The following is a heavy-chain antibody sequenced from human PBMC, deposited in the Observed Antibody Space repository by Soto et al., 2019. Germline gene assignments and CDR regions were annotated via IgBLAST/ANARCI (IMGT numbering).Heavy chain of an antibody. CDR3: ARGQEYGGNSDDCDV. Sequence: QVHLVQSGAEVKKPGSSVKVSCKYSGGTFRTESINWVRQAPGQGLEWMGGILLFFGTAVYAPRFQGRVTNIADGATTTAYMALSSLTSQDTAVYSGARGQEYGGNSDDCDVWGQGTMVTVSS. CDR2: ILLFFGTA. CDR1: GGTFRTES. V-gene: IGHV1-69*13. J-gene: IGHJ3*01. D-gene: IGHD2-21*01.